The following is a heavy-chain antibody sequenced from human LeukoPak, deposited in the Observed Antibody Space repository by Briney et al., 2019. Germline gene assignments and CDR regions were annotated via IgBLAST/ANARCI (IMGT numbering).Heavy chain of an antibody. CDR1: GGSFSGHY. Sequence: PSDTLSLTCAVYGGSFSGHYWTWIRQAPGKALEGIGESTHSGSTNYNPSLKSRVTISVDTSKNQFSLKLTSMTAADTAVYHCARGRTGAAALDFWGPGTLVTVSS. D-gene: IGHD2-2*01. CDR2: STHSGST. CDR3: ARGRTGAAALDF. V-gene: IGHV4-34*01. J-gene: IGHJ4*02.